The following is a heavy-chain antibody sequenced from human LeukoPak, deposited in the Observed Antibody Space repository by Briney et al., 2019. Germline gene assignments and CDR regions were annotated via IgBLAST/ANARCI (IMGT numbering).Heavy chain of an antibody. CDR3: ARASYSYDINGWVPFDY. D-gene: IGHD3-22*01. J-gene: IGHJ4*02. Sequence: SETLSLTCAVYGGSFSGYYWTWIRQPPGKGLEWIGEINHRGDTNYNPSLKSRVTMSVDTSRNQFSLRLTSVIAADTAVYYCARASYSYDINGWVPFDYWGQGTLVTVSS. V-gene: IGHV4-34*01. CDR2: INHRGDT. CDR1: GGSFSGYY.